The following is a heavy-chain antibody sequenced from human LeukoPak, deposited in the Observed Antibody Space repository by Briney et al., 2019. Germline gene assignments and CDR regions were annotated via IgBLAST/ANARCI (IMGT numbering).Heavy chain of an antibody. CDR3: AHSHAILWFGEPSCGMDV. J-gene: IGHJ6*04. CDR2: IYRDDDK. CDR1: GFLLSTSAVG. V-gene: IGHV2-5*02. Sequence: SGPPVAKLSRTLTLPYTFSGFLLSTSAVGGGGIRQPPGKALEWLALIYRDDDKRYRPSIKSSLTITRGTTKNEVVLKMTYMDPLSTATDYCAHSHAILWFGEPSCGMDVWGKGTTVTVSS. D-gene: IGHD3-10*01.